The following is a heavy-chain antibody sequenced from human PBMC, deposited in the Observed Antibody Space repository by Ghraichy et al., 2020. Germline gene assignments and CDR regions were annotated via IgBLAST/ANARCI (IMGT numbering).Heavy chain of an antibody. CDR2: ISSSSSTI. J-gene: IGHJ3*02. Sequence: GGSLRLSCAASGFTFSSYSMNWVRQAPGKGLEWVSYISSSSSTIYYADSVKGRFTISRDNAKNSLYLQMNSLRDEDTAVYYCARTYYYDSSGYIYAFDIWGQGTMVTVSS. CDR1: GFTFSSYS. CDR3: ARTYYYDSSGYIYAFDI. V-gene: IGHV3-48*02. D-gene: IGHD3-22*01.